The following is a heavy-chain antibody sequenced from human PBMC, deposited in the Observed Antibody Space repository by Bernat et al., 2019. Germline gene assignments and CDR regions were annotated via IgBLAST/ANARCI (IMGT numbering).Heavy chain of an antibody. CDR2: ISYDGSNK. CDR1: GFTFSSYG. D-gene: IGHD3-22*01. J-gene: IGHJ3*02. V-gene: IGHV3-30*18. Sequence: QVQLVESGGGVVQPGRSLRLSCAASGFTFSSYGMPWVRQAPGKGVEWVAVISYDGSNKAYAGSVKGRFTISRDNSKNTLYLQMNSLRAEDTAVYYCAKLSVLYYYDSSEAAFDIWGQGTMVTVSS. CDR3: AKLSVLYYYDSSEAAFDI.